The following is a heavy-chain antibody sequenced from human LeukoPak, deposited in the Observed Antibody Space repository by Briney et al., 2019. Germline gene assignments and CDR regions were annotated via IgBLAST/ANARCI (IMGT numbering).Heavy chain of an antibody. CDR3: AKAGGGYSGDWVVFRRVDY. CDR2: ISGSGGST. D-gene: IGHD3-22*01. Sequence: PGGSLRLSCAASGFTFSNYAMSWVRQAPGKGLEWVSAISGSGGSTYYADSVKGRFTISRDNSKNTLYLQMNSLRAEDTAVYYCAKAGGGYSGDWVVFRRVDYWGQGTLVTVSS. J-gene: IGHJ4*02. V-gene: IGHV3-23*01. CDR1: GFTFSNYA.